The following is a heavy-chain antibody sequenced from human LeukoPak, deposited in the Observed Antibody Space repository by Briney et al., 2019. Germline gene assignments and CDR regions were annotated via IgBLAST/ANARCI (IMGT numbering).Heavy chain of an antibody. D-gene: IGHD6-19*01. Sequence: GASVKVSCKASGYTFTSYGISWVRQAPGQGLEWMGWISAYNGNTNYAQKLQGRVTMTTDTSTSTAYMELRSLRSDDTAVYYCAREAAVAGTLGWFDPWGQGTLVTVSS. J-gene: IGHJ5*02. CDR2: ISAYNGNT. V-gene: IGHV1-18*01. CDR3: AREAAVAGTLGWFDP. CDR1: GYTFTSYG.